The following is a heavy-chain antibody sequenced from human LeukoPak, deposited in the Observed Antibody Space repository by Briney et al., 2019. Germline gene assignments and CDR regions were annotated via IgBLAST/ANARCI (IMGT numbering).Heavy chain of an antibody. Sequence: SETLSLTCAVYGGSFSGYYWNWIRQPAGKGLEWIGRIYTSGSTNYNPSLKSRVTMSVDTSKNQFSLKLSSVTAADTAVYYCARDGAAIDYWGQGTLVTVSS. V-gene: IGHV4-4*07. CDR3: ARDGAAIDY. CDR2: IYTSGST. J-gene: IGHJ4*02. CDR1: GGSFSGYY. D-gene: IGHD2-15*01.